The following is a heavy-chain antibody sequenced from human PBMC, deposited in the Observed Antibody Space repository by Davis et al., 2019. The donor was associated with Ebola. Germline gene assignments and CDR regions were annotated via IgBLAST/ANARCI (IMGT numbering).Heavy chain of an antibody. D-gene: IGHD5-18*01. CDR2: ISSSSSYI. CDR3: ARGTVDTAMVRYYYYGMDV. J-gene: IGHJ6*02. Sequence: GGSLRLSCAASGFTFSSYSMNWVRQAPGKGLEWVSSISSSSSYIYYADSVKGRFTISRDNAKNSLYLQMNSLRAEDTAVYYCARGTVDTAMVRYYYYGMDVWGQGTTVTVSS. V-gene: IGHV3-21*01. CDR1: GFTFSSYS.